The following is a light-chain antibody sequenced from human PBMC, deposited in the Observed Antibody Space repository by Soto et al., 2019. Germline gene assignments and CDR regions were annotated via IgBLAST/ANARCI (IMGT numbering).Light chain of an antibody. J-gene: IGKJ5*01. V-gene: IGKV3-20*01. Sequence: EIVLTQSPGTLSLSPGERATLSCRASQSVPRSYLAWYQQKPGQAPRLLIYGASSRATGIPDRFSGSGSGTDFTLTISRLEPEDFAVYYCQQYGSFFGQGTRLEIK. CDR3: QQYGSF. CDR1: QSVPRSY. CDR2: GAS.